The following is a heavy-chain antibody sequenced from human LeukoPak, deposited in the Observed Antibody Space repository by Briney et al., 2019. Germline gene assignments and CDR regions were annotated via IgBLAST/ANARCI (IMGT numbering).Heavy chain of an antibody. D-gene: IGHD2-15*01. CDR2: FDPEDGET. CDR1: GYTLTELS. CDR3: ATSEFKYCSGGSCYF. Sequence: ASVKVSCKVSGYTLTELSMHWVRQAPGKGLEWMGGFDPEDGETIYAQKLQGRVTMTEDTSTDTAYMELSSLRSEDTAVYYCATSEFKYCSGGSCYFWGQGTLVTVSS. V-gene: IGHV1-24*01. J-gene: IGHJ4*02.